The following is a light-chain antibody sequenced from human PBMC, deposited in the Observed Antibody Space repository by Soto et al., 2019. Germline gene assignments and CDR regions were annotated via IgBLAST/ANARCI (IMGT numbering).Light chain of an antibody. Sequence: EIVLTQSPCTLSFSTCERSTLSCRASQSVSSSYLAWYQQKPGQAPRLLIYGASSRATGIPDRFSGSGSGTDFTLTINGLQPEDFATYYCQQAASFPITFGQGTRLEIK. J-gene: IGKJ5*01. CDR1: QSVSSSY. V-gene: IGKV3-20*01. CDR3: QQAASFPIT. CDR2: GAS.